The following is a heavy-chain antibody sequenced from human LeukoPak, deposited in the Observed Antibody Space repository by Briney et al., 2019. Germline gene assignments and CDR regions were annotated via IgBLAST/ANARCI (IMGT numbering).Heavy chain of an antibody. Sequence: SQTLSLTCTVSGGSISSGDYCWSWIRQPPGKGLEWIGYIYYSGSTYYNPSLKSRLTISVDTSKNQFSLKLSSVTAADTGVYYCARTRRDGYNLGYFDYWGQGTRVTVSS. V-gene: IGHV4-30-4*08. CDR1: GGSISSGDYC. D-gene: IGHD5-24*01. CDR2: IYYSGST. CDR3: ARTRRDGYNLGYFDY. J-gene: IGHJ4*02.